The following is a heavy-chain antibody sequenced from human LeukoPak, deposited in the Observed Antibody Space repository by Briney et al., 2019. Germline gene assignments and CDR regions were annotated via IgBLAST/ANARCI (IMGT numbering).Heavy chain of an antibody. CDR2: ISGGAASGRA. V-gene: IGHV3-23*01. J-gene: IGHJ3*01. CDR1: GFTLTTYA. Sequence: AGSLTLSCAASGFTLTTYAMAWVRQPPGKGLEWVSKISGGAASGRASYADSVKGRFSISRDNSKRTLSLQMNGLRAEDTAVYYCAKERFASDYHVFQPFDAWGQGTMVTVSS. D-gene: IGHD4-17*01. CDR3: AKERFASDYHVFQPFDA.